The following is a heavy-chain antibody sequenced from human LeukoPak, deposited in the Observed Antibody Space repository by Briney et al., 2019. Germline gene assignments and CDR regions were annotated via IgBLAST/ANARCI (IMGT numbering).Heavy chain of an antibody. CDR1: GYSFINYY. D-gene: IGHD3-10*01. CDR3: ARVRSGTGDY. J-gene: IGHJ4*02. CDR2: INPNSGGT. V-gene: IGHV1-2*02. Sequence: GASVKVSCKASGYSFINYYIHWVRQAPGQGLEWMGWINPNSGGTNYAQKFQGRVTMTRDTSISTAYMELSRLRSDDTAVYYCARVRSGTGDYWGQGTLVTVSS.